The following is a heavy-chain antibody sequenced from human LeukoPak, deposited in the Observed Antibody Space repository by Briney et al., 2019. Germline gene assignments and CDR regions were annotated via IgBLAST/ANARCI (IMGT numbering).Heavy chain of an antibody. CDR3: ARDVGYCSSTSCYNSNWFDP. D-gene: IGHD2-2*02. CDR1: GYTFTGYY. Sequence: RASVKVSCKASGYTFTGYYMHWVRQAPGQGLEWMGWINPNSGGTNYAQKFQGRVTMTRDTSISTAYMELSRLRSDDTAVYYCARDVGYCSSTSCYNSNWFDPWGQGTLVTVSP. V-gene: IGHV1-2*02. J-gene: IGHJ5*02. CDR2: INPNSGGT.